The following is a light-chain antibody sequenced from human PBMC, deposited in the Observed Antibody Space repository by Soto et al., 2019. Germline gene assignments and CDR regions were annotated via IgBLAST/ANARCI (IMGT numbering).Light chain of an antibody. CDR1: QSVSSY. V-gene: IGKV3-11*01. CDR3: QQRSNWPRLT. CDR2: DAS. Sequence: IVLTQSPATLSLSPGERATLSCRASQSVSSYLAWYQQKPGQAPRLLIYDASNRVTGIPARFSGSGSGTDFTLTITSLEPEDFAVYYCQQRSNWPRLTFGGGTKVEIK. J-gene: IGKJ4*01.